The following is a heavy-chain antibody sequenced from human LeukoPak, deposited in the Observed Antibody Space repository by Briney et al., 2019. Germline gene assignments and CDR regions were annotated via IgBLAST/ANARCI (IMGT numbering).Heavy chain of an antibody. CDR2: VYHTGNT. Sequence: SETLSLTCTVSGDSISNNYYWGWIRQPPGKGLEWIGSVYHTGNTEYNPSLKSRVTISVDTSNNQFSLKLSSVTAADTAVYYCASGDYYDSSGYYPNRWGQGTLVTVSS. D-gene: IGHD3-22*01. J-gene: IGHJ4*02. CDR3: ASGDYYDSSGYYPNR. CDR1: GDSISNNYY. V-gene: IGHV4-38-2*02.